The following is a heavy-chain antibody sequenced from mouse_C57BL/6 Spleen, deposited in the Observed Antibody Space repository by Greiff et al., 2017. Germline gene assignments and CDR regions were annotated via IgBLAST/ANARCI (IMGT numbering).Heavy chain of an antibody. V-gene: IGHV1-26*01. CDR3: SRGDGYSEVFAY. D-gene: IGHD2-3*01. J-gene: IGHJ3*01. CDR1: GYTFTDYY. Sequence: EVQLQQSGPELVKPGASVTMSCKASGYTFTDYYMNWVKQSHGKSLEWIGDINPNNGGTSYNQKFKGKATLTVDKTSSSAYMELRSLTSEDSAVYYCSRGDGYSEVFAYWGQGTLVTVSA. CDR2: INPNNGGT.